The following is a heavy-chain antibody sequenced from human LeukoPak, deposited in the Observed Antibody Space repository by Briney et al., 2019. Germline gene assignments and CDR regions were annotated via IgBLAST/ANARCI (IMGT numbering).Heavy chain of an antibody. Sequence: PGGSLRLSCAASGFTFSSYDMHWVRQAPGKGLEWVTFIRYDGSNKYYADSVKGRFTISRGNSKNTLYLQMNSLRAEDTAVYYCAKDPSFRPGYFDYWGQGTLVTVSS. CDR2: IRYDGSNK. V-gene: IGHV3-30*02. CDR3: AKDPSFRPGYFDY. CDR1: GFTFSSYD. J-gene: IGHJ4*02.